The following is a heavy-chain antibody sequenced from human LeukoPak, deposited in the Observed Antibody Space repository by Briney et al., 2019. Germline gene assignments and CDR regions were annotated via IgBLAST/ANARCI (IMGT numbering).Heavy chain of an antibody. V-gene: IGHV3-33*01. J-gene: IGHJ4*02. CDR2: IWYDGSNK. Sequence: PGGSLRLSCAASGFTFSSYGMHWVRQAPGKGLEWVAVIWYDGSNKYYADSVRGRFTISRDSSKNTLYLQMNSLRAEDTAVYYCARDADYYDILTGPFDYWGQGTLVTVSS. CDR1: GFTFSSYG. D-gene: IGHD3-9*01. CDR3: ARDADYYDILTGPFDY.